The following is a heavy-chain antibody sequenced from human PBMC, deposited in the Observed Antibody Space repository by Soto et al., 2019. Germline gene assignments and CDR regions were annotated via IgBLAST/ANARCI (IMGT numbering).Heavy chain of an antibody. V-gene: IGHV3-30*18. Sequence: QVQLVESGGGVVQPGRSLRLSCAVSGFIFRTYGMHWVRQAPGKGLEWVAVISYDGTNKYYVDSVKGRFTISRDNSKNTLYLQMNSLRAEDTAVYYCAKGDMDTSMAMAFDYWGQGTLVTVSS. CDR2: ISYDGTNK. CDR1: GFIFRTYG. J-gene: IGHJ4*02. CDR3: AKGDMDTSMAMAFDY. D-gene: IGHD5-18*01.